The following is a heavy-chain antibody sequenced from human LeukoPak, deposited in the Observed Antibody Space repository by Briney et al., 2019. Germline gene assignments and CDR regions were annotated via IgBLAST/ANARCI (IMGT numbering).Heavy chain of an antibody. D-gene: IGHD3-3*01. V-gene: IGHV3-21*01. J-gene: IGHJ3*02. Sequence: GGSLRLSCAASGFTFSSYSMNWVRQAPGKGLEWVSSISSSSSYIYYADSVKGRFTISRDNAKNSLYLQMNSLRAEDTAVYYCARDRGARLLRFYVSHAFDIWGQGTMVTVSS. CDR1: GFTFSSYS. CDR3: ARDRGARLLRFYVSHAFDI. CDR2: ISSSSSYI.